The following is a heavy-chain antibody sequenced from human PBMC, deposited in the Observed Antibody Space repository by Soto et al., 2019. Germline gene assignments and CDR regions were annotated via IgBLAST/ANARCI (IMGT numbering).Heavy chain of an antibody. CDR2: ISSSSSTI. CDR1: GFTFSSYS. V-gene: IGHV3-48*01. Sequence: EVQLVESGGGLVRPGGSLRLSCAASGFTFSSYSMNWVRQAPGKGLEWVSYISSSSSTIYYADSVKGRFTISRDNAKNSLYLQMNSLRAEDTAVYYCASACSSTSCYAPFDYWGQGTLVTVSS. J-gene: IGHJ4*02. D-gene: IGHD2-2*01. CDR3: ASACSSTSCYAPFDY.